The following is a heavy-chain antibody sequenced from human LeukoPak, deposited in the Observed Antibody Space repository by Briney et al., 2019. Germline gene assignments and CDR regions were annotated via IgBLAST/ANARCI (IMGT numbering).Heavy chain of an antibody. J-gene: IGHJ3*02. D-gene: IGHD1-26*01. Sequence: PGGSLRLSCAASGFTFSSYAMHWVRQAPGKGLEYVSAISSNGGSTYYANSVKGRFTISRDNSKNTLYLQMGSLRAEDMAVYYCARVRYSGSRGGAFDIWGQGTMVTVSS. V-gene: IGHV3-64*01. CDR1: GFTFSSYA. CDR2: ISSNGGST. CDR3: ARVRYSGSRGGAFDI.